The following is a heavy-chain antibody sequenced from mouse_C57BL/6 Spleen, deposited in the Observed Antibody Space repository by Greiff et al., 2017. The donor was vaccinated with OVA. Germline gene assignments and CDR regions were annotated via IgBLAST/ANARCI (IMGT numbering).Heavy chain of an antibody. CDR3: ARDGLRYPYAMDY. CDR2: ISDGGSYT. D-gene: IGHD1-1*01. CDR1: GFTFSSYA. Sequence: DVKLVESGGGLVKPGGSLKLSCAASGFTFSSYAMSWVRQTPEKRLEWVATISDGGSYTYYPDNVKGRFTISRDNAKNNLYLQMSHLKSEDTAMYYCARDGLRYPYAMDYWGQGTSVTVSS. V-gene: IGHV5-4*01. J-gene: IGHJ4*01.